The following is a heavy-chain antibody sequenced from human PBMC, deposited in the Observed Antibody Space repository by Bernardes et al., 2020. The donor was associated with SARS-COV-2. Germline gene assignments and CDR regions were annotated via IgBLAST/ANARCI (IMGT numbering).Heavy chain of an antibody. J-gene: IGHJ6*02. CDR1: GYTFTSYG. CDR3: ATYCSSTSCYLFDYYGMDV. D-gene: IGHD2-2*01. Sequence: ASVKVSCKASGYTFTSYGISWVRQAPGQGLEWMGWISAYNGNTNYAQKLQGRVTMTTDTSTSTAYMELRSLRSDDTAVYYCATYCSSTSCYLFDYYGMDVWGQGTTVTVSS. V-gene: IGHV1-18*01. CDR2: ISAYNGNT.